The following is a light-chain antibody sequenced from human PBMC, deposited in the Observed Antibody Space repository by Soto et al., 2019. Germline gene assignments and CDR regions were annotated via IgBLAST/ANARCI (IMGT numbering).Light chain of an antibody. Sequence: EIVMTQSPATLSVSPGEGATLSCRASQSVSSNLAWFQQKPGQAPRLLIYGASTRATGIPARFSGSGSGTEFTLTISSLRSEDFAVYYCNQYNNWSRTFGQETEVEIK. CDR3: NQYNNWSRT. V-gene: IGKV3-15*01. J-gene: IGKJ1*01. CDR2: GAS. CDR1: QSVSSN.